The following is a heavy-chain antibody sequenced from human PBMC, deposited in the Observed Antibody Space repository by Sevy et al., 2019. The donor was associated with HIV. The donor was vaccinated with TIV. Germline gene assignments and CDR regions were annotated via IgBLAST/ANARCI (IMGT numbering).Heavy chain of an antibody. Sequence: GGSLRLSCATSGFTFNNYNMNWVRQAPGKGLEWVSSVSGSSNYIYYAESVKGRFIISRDNTKNTQNLQMNSLRVDDTALYYCARGPPDGSYDYFDYWGQGTLVTVSS. V-gene: IGHV3-21*06. CDR3: ARGPPDGSYDYFDY. D-gene: IGHD3-10*01. CDR1: GFTFNNYN. CDR2: VSGSSNYI. J-gene: IGHJ4*02.